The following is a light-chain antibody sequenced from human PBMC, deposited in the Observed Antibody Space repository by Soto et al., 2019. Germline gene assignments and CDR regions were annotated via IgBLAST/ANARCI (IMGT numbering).Light chain of an antibody. CDR2: GVS. CDR1: QSVSSN. J-gene: IGKJ2*01. Sequence: EIVMTQSPATLSVSPGERATLSCRASQSVSSNLAWYQQKPGQAPRLLISGVSTRATGIPARFSGSGSGTEFTLTISSLQSEDFSVYFCQQYYKCPPYTFGQGTKVEIK. V-gene: IGKV3-15*01. CDR3: QQYYKCPPYT.